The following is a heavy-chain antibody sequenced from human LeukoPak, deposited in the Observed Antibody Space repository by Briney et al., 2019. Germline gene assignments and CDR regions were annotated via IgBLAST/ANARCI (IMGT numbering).Heavy chain of an antibody. CDR3: ATVLKGIAMLRGDHNWGIFDY. D-gene: IGHD3-10*01. CDR2: ISSSSSYI. CDR1: GFTFSSYS. V-gene: IGHV3-21*01. Sequence: RLSCPASGFTFSSYSMNWVRQAPGKGLEWVSSISSSSSYIYYADSVQGRFTIFRDNAKNSLYLQMNSLRAEDTAVYYCATVLKGIAMLRGDHNWGIFDYWCQETLVIIFS. J-gene: IGHJ4*02.